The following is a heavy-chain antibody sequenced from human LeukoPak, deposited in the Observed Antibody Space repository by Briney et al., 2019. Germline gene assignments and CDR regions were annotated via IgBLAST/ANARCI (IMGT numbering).Heavy chain of an antibody. V-gene: IGHV1-8*01. D-gene: IGHD2-2*01. J-gene: IGHJ4*02. CDR1: GYTFTSYD. CDR3: ARGPTYVVPAAAYYFDY. CDR2: MNPNSGNT. Sequence: ASVKVSCKASGYTFTSYDINWVRQATGQGLEWMGRMNPNSGNTGYAQKFQGRVTMTRNTSISTAYMELSSLRSEDTAVYYCARGPTYVVPAAAYYFDYWGQGTLVTVSS.